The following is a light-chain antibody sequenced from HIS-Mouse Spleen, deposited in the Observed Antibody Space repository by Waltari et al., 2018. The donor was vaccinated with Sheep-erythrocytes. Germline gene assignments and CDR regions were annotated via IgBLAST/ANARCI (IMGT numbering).Light chain of an antibody. CDR2: DSY. Sequence: IQMTQSPSSLSASVGDRVTITCKASQDISNYLHWYQQKPEKAPKLLIYDSYNLETGVPSNCCCSCSRTDFTSTIISLQPEGIASYYCQRYDNLLTFCIVTNVESK. J-gene: IGKJ4*01. V-gene: IGKV1-33*01. CDR1: QDISNY. CDR3: QRYDNLLT.